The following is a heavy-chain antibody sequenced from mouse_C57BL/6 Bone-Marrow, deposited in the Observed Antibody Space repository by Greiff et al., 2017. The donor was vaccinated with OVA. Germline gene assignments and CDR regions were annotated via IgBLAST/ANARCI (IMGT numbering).Heavy chain of an antibody. CDR2: IDPNSGGT. D-gene: IGHD1-1*01. J-gene: IGHJ2*01. CDR3: AIYYYGRGYFDY. CDR1: GYTFTNYW. V-gene: IGHV1-72*01. Sequence: VKLQQPGAELVKPGASVKLSCKASGYTFTNYWMHWVQQRPGRGLEWIGRIDPNSGGTKYNEKFKSKATLTVDKPSSTAYMQLSSLTSEDSAVYYSAIYYYGRGYFDYWGQGTTLTVSS.